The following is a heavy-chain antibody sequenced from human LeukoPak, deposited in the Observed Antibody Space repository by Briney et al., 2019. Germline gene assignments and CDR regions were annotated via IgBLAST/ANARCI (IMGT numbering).Heavy chain of an antibody. J-gene: IGHJ4*02. CDR1: GFTFDDYA. CDR3: AKEAPADMGFDY. V-gene: IGHV3-9*01. Sequence: GGSLRLSCAASGFTFDDYAMHWVRQAPGKGLEWVSGISWNSGSIGYADSVKGRFTISRDNAKNSLYLQMNSLRAEDTASYYCAKEAPADMGFDYRGQGTLVTVSS. CDR2: ISWNSGSI. D-gene: IGHD6-13*01.